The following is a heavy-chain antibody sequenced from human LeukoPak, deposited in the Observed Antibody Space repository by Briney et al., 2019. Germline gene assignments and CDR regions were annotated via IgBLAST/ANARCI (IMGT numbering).Heavy chain of an antibody. CDR1: GITFSSYG. CDR3: AKAYSAVTYYYYYYMDV. D-gene: IGHD2-21*01. J-gene: IGHJ6*03. V-gene: IGHV3-23*01. CDR2: ISSTGGTT. Sequence: GGSLRLSCAASGITFSSYGMSWVRQAPGKGLEWVSSISSTGGTTYYADSVKGRFTISRDNSKNTLYLQMNSLRAEDTAVYYCAKAYSAVTYYYYYYMDVWGKGTTVTVSS.